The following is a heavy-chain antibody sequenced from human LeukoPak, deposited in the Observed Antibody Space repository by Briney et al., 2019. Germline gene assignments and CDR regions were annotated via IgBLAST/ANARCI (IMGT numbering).Heavy chain of an antibody. CDR2: ISGSGGST. CDR3: AKVQTQAPYYYDSSGYHADY. Sequence: GGSLRLSCAASGFTFSSYAMSWVRQAPGKGLEWVSAISGSGGSTYHADSVKGRFTISRDNSKNTLYLQMNSLRAEDTAVYYCAKVQTQAPYYYDSSGYHADYWGQGTLVTVSS. D-gene: IGHD3-22*01. V-gene: IGHV3-23*01. J-gene: IGHJ4*02. CDR1: GFTFSSYA.